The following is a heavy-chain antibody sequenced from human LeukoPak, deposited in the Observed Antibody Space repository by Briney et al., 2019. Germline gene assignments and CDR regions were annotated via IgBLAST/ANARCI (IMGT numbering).Heavy chain of an antibody. Sequence: ASVKVSCKASGGTFSSYAISWVRQAPGQGLEWMGIINPSGGSTSYAQKFQGRVTMTRDTSTSTVYMELSSLRSEDTAVYYCARGRMGGDYWGQGTLVTVSS. J-gene: IGHJ4*02. V-gene: IGHV1-46*01. CDR2: INPSGGST. CDR3: ARGRMGGDY. D-gene: IGHD2-15*01. CDR1: GGTFSSYA.